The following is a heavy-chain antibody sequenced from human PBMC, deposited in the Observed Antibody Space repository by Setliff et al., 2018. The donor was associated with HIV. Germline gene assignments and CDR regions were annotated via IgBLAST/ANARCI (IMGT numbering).Heavy chain of an antibody. CDR2: LFDSANI. CDR1: GFTFSRYA. V-gene: IGHV4-39*07. Sequence: GSLRLSCSASGFTFSRYALHWVRQAPGKGLEWIASLFDSANIYTHPSLKSRVTISVDTSRNQFSLNLSSVTAADTAVYYCAREDSSGRIDYWGQGTLVTVSS. D-gene: IGHD6-19*01. J-gene: IGHJ4*02. CDR3: AREDSSGRIDY.